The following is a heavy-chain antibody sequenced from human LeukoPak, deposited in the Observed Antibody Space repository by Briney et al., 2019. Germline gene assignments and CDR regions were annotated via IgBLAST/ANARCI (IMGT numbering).Heavy chain of an antibody. V-gene: IGHV3-64D*06. CDR1: GFTFSTYV. CDR3: VRGTGY. J-gene: IGHJ4*02. Sequence: PGGALRLSCSVSGFTFSTYVMHWGRQAPGERLEYVSAISSNGDNTYYAESVKGRFTISRDNSKNKLSLQMSSLRADDTAVYYCVRGTGYWDQGTLVTVSS. CDR2: ISSNGDNT.